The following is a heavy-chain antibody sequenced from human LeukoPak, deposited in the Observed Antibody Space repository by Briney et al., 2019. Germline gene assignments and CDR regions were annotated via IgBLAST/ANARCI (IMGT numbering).Heavy chain of an antibody. CDR1: GGSISSYY. D-gene: IGHD3-22*01. CDR3: ARADYYDSSFFDS. Sequence: SETLSLTCTVSGGSISSYYWSWIRQPPGKGLEWIGYIYYSGSTNYNPSLKSRVTISVDTSKNQFSLKLSSVTAADTAVYYCARADYYDSSFFDSWGQGTLVTVSS. V-gene: IGHV4-59*01. J-gene: IGHJ4*02. CDR2: IYYSGST.